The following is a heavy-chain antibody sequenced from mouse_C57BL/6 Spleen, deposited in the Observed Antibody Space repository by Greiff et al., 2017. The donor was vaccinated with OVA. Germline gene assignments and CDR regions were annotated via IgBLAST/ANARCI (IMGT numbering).Heavy chain of an antibody. CDR1: GFSLTSYG. D-gene: IGHD2-1*01. J-gene: IGHJ3*01. Sequence: VKLVESGPGLVQPSQSLSITCTVSGFSLTSYGVHWVRQSPGKGLEWLGVIWSGGSTDYNAAFISSLSISKDNSKSQVFFKMNSLQADDTAIYYCARTFYSDDPAWFAYWGQGTLVTVSA. CDR2: IWSGGST. CDR3: ARTFYSDDPAWFAY. V-gene: IGHV2-2*01.